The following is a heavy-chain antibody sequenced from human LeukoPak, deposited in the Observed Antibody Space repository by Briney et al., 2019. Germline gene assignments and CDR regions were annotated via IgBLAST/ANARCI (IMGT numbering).Heavy chain of an antibody. D-gene: IGHD3-22*01. CDR3: ARDGDSSGYYAAFDI. V-gene: IGHV3-48*02. J-gene: IGHJ3*02. Sequence: PGTSLRLSCAASGFTFSTYTMAWVRQAPGKGLEWVSSISSSSSTIYYADSVKGRFTISRDNAKNSLYLQMNSLRDEDTAVYYCARDGDSSGYYAAFDIWGQGTMVTVSS. CDR1: GFTFSTYT. CDR2: ISSSSSTI.